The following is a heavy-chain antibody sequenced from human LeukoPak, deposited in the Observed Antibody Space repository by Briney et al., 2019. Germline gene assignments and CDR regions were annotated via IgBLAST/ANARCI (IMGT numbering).Heavy chain of an antibody. CDR1: GGSFSGYY. D-gene: IGHD6-19*01. CDR3: ARGFSSGWYVYFDY. V-gene: IGHV4-34*01. J-gene: IGHJ4*02. Sequence: SXXLXLTCAVYGGSFSGYYWSWIRQPPGKGLEWIGEINHSGSTNYNPSLKRRVTISVDTSKNQFSLKLSSVTAADTAVYYCARGFSSGWYVYFDYWGQGTLVTVSS. CDR2: INHSGST.